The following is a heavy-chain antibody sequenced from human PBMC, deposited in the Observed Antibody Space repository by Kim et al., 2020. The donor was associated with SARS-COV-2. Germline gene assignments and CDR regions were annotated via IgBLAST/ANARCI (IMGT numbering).Heavy chain of an antibody. CDR2: IYYSGST. D-gene: IGHD3-10*01. CDR1: GGSISSYY. CDR3: AREERGGSGSYYTN. J-gene: IGHJ4*02. V-gene: IGHV4-59*01. Sequence: SETLSLTCTVSGGSISSYYWSWIRQPPGKGLEWIGYIYYSGSTNYNPSLKSRVTISVDTSKNQFSLKLSSVTAADTAVYYCAREERGGSGSYYTNWGQGTLVTVSS.